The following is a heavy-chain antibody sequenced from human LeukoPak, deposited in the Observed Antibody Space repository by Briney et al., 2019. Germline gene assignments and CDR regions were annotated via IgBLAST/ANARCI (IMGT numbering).Heavy chain of an antibody. Sequence: ASVKVSCKVSGYTFTDYYMHWVQQAPGEGLEWMGLVDPEDGETIYAEKFQGRVTITADTSTDTAYMELSSLRSEDTAVYYCATSMRGYYKGLYYYYYYMDVWGKGTTVTVSS. CDR2: VDPEDGET. CDR1: GYTFTDYY. V-gene: IGHV1-69-2*01. D-gene: IGHD3-3*01. J-gene: IGHJ6*03. CDR3: ATSMRGYYKGLYYYYYYMDV.